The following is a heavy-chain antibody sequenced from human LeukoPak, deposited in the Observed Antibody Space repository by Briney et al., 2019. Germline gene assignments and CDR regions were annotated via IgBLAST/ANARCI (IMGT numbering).Heavy chain of an antibody. CDR3: ARVGGVVVAAKIDY. Sequence: ASVKVSCKASGYTFTSYGISWVRQAPGQGLEWMGWISAHSGNTNYAQKLQGRVTMTTDTSTSTAYMELRSLRSDDTAVYYCARVGGVVVAAKIDYWGQGTLVTVSS. J-gene: IGHJ4*02. V-gene: IGHV1-18*01. CDR2: ISAHSGNT. CDR1: GYTFTSYG. D-gene: IGHD2-15*01.